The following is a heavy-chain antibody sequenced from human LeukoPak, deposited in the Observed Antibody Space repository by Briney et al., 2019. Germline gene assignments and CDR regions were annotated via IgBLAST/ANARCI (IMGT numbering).Heavy chain of an antibody. Sequence: GGSLRLSCSGSGFTFSRSAMHWVRHAPGKGLEYVSAITSNGANTYYADSVKGRFTTSRGNSKNTLSLQMSSLRAEDTAVYYCVKVGFGTYDYWGQGTLVTVSS. J-gene: IGHJ4*02. CDR1: GFTFSRSA. D-gene: IGHD3-3*01. CDR3: VKVGFGTYDY. V-gene: IGHV3-64D*06. CDR2: ITSNGANT.